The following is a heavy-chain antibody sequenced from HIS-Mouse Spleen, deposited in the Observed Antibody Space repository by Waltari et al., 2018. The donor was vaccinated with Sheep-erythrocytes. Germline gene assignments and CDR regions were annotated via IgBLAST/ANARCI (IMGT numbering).Heavy chain of an antibody. CDR1: GGTCSSYA. V-gene: IGHV1-69*04. CDR3: AQTGATTPHFDY. Sequence: QVQLVQSGAEVKKPGSSVKVSCKASGGTCSSYAISWVRQAPGQGLEWMGSICPLLGLANYGQKFQCIVTITADKSTSTAYMELSSLRSEDTAVYYCAQTGATTPHFDYWGQGTLVTVSS. D-gene: IGHD1-26*01. J-gene: IGHJ4*02. CDR2: ICPLLGLA.